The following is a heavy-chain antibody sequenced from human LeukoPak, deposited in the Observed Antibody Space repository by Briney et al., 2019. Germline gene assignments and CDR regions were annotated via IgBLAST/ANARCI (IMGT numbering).Heavy chain of an antibody. Sequence: PGGSLRLSCAASGFTFDDYAMHWVRQAPGKGLEWVSGISWNSGSIGYADSVKGRFTISRDNAKNSLYLQMNSLRAEDTALYYCAKGVQYYYDSRDWFDPWGQGTLVTVSS. J-gene: IGHJ5*02. CDR3: AKGVQYYYDSRDWFDP. D-gene: IGHD3-22*01. CDR1: GFTFDDYA. CDR2: ISWNSGSI. V-gene: IGHV3-9*01.